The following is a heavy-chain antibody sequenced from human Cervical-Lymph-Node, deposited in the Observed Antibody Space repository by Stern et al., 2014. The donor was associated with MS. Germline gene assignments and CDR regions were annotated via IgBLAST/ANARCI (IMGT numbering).Heavy chain of an antibody. V-gene: IGHV3-33*01. D-gene: IGHD1-26*01. Sequence: QVQLEESGGGVVQPGRSLRLSCAASGVTFSSYGMHWVRQAPGKGLEWVAIICSDGSYKFDAGSLRGRFTISRDNSKNTLYLQMNSLRAEDTAVYYCARGRGSGSYSDYYYYGMDVWGQGTTVAVSS. CDR1: GVTFSSYG. J-gene: IGHJ6*02. CDR3: ARGRGSGSYSDYYYYGMDV. CDR2: ICSDGSYK.